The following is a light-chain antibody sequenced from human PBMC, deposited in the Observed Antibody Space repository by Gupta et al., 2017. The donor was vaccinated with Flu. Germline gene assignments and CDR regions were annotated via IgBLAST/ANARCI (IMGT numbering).Light chain of an antibody. J-gene: IGKJ3*01. CDR3: QHEDNPLFT. V-gene: IGKV1-33*01. CDR2: DAS. Sequence: DIQMTQSPSSLSASVGDRVTITCQASQDISNYLNWYQQKPGKAPKLLIYDASNLETGVPSRFSGSGSGTDFTFTISSLQPEDIATYYCQHEDNPLFTFGHGTKVDIK. CDR1: QDISNY.